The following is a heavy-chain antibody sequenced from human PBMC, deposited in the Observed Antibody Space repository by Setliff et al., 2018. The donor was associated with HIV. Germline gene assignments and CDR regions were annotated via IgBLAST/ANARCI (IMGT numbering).Heavy chain of an antibody. CDR1: GGSFSSYH. CDR3: ARVGASGVPSTMDYYYYMDV. CDR2: IYASGST. J-gene: IGHJ6*03. D-gene: IGHD3-10*01. V-gene: IGHV4-4*07. Sequence: PSETLSLTCTVSGGSFSSYHWSWIRHRAGKGLEWIGHIYASGSTKYNPSPESRVTMSVDTSRTQFSLKLRSVTAADTAVYYRARVGASGVPSTMDYYYYMDVWGKGTTVTVSS.